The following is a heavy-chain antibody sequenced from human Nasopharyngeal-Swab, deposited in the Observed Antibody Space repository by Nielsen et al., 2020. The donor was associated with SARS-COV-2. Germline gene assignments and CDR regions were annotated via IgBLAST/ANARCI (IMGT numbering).Heavy chain of an antibody. CDR2: SRNKANSYTT. J-gene: IGHJ6*02. Sequence: GESLKISCAASGFTFRDYYMAWIRQAPGKGLEWVGRSRNKANSYTTEYAASVKGRFTISRDDSKNSLYLQMSSLRTEDTALYYCARDLSSIWTSGLGVWGQGTTVIVSS. V-gene: IGHV3-72*01. D-gene: IGHD6-13*01. CDR1: GFTFRDYY. CDR3: ARDLSSIWTSGLGV.